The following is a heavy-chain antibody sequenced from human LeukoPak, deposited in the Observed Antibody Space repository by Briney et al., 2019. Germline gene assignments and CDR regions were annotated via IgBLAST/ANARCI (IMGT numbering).Heavy chain of an antibody. J-gene: IGHJ5*02. CDR2: IYHSGST. D-gene: IGHD6-13*01. CDR1: GYSISSGHY. Sequence: PSETLSLTCTVSGYSISSGHYWGWIRQTPGKGLEWIGSIYHSGSTYSNPSLKSRVTISVDTSKNQFSLSLSSVTAADTAVYYCAIERGSTWVNWFDPWGQGTLVTVSS. CDR3: AIERGSTWVNWFDP. V-gene: IGHV4-38-2*02.